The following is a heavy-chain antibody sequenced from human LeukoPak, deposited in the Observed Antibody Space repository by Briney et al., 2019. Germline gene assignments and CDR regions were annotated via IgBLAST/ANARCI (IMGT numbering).Heavy chain of an antibody. Sequence: GASVKVSCKASGYTFTGYYMQWVRQAPGQGLEWMGWINPNSGGTKYAQKFQGRVTMTRDTSISTAYMELSRLRSDDTAVYYCARANSGLGYCSSTSCYTGLVHDYWGQGTLVTVSS. CDR1: GYTFTGYY. V-gene: IGHV1-2*02. CDR2: INPNSGGT. CDR3: ARANSGLGYCSSTSCYTGLVHDY. D-gene: IGHD2-2*02. J-gene: IGHJ4*02.